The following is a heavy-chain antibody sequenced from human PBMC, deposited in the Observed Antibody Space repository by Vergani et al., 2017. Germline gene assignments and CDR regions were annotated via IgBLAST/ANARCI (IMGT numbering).Heavy chain of an antibody. CDR1: GYTFTSYG. V-gene: IGHV1-69*10. CDR3: ARGFSGYAQVDY. J-gene: IGHJ4*02. CDR2: IIPILGIA. D-gene: IGHD5-12*01. Sequence: QVQLVQSGAEVKKPGASVKVSCKASGYTFTSYGISWVRQAPGQGLEWMGGIIPILGIANYAQKFQGRITITADKSTSTAYMDLSTLRSEDTAVYYCARGFSGYAQVDYWGQGTLVTVSS.